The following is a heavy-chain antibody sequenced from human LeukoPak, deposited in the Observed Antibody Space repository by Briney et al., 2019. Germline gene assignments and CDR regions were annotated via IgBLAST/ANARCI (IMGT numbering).Heavy chain of an antibody. D-gene: IGHD2-2*01. CDR3: GRGKYCGDTRCHGYYYMDV. V-gene: IGHV4-61*09. CDR1: GGSISSGNYY. J-gene: IGHJ6*03. CDR2: IYSGGST. Sequence: SETLSPTCTVSGGSISSGNYYWTWIRQPAGKGLEWIGHIYSGGSTNFHPSLKSRVTISVDTSKTQLFLKLTSVTAADTAVYYCGRGKYCGDTRCHGYYYMDVWGKGTTVTVSS.